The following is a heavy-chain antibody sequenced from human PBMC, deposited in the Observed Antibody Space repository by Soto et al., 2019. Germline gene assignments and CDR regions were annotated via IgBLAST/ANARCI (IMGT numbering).Heavy chain of an antibody. Sequence: DSVMGSCKATGYSFKNYAVHWVRQAPGQRLEWMGFTNEGSGNTRFSQKFQGRLSITRDTSASTVYLDLSSLTSEDTAIYYCARVDRSVSVVGTLDYWGPGTVVTVSS. D-gene: IGHD2-15*01. J-gene: IGHJ4*02. CDR1: GYSFKNYA. V-gene: IGHV1-3*01. CDR3: ARVDRSVSVVGTLDY. CDR2: TNEGSGNT.